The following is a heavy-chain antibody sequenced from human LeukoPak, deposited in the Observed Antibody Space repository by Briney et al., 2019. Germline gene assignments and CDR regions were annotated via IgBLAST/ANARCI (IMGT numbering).Heavy chain of an antibody. D-gene: IGHD3-16*01. J-gene: IGHJ6*03. V-gene: IGHV1-69*13. CDR1: GGTFSSYA. Sequence: ASVKVSCKASGGTFSSYAISWVRQAPGQGLEWMGGIIPIFGTANYAQKFQGRVTITADESTSTAYMELSSLRSEDTAVYYCASSVADSGGYYYYYMDVWGKGTTVTVSS. CDR2: IIPIFGTA. CDR3: ASSVADSGGYYYYYMDV.